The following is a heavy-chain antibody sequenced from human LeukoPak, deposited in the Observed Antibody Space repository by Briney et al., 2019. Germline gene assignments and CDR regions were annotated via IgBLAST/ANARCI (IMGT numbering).Heavy chain of an antibody. Sequence: GGSLRLSCAASGFTFSSYWMSWVRQAPGKGLEWVANIKQDGSEKYYVDSVKGRFTISRDNAKNSLYLQMNSLGAEDTAFYYCARAGKYYYDSTGYPYYFDYWGQGNLVIVS. J-gene: IGHJ4*02. CDR2: IKQDGSEK. D-gene: IGHD3-22*01. V-gene: IGHV3-7*03. CDR3: ARAGKYYYDSTGYPYYFDY. CDR1: GFTFSSYW.